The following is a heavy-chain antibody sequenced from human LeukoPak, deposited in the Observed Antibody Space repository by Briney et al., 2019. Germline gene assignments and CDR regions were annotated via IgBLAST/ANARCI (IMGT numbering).Heavy chain of an antibody. D-gene: IGHD3-10*01. Sequence: SETLSLTCTVSGGSISSYYWSWIRQPAGKGLEWIGRIYTSGSTNYNPSLKSRVTMSVDTSKNQFSLKLSSVTAADTAVYYCERARITIPGHYYMDVWGKGTTVTVSS. J-gene: IGHJ6*03. V-gene: IGHV4-4*07. CDR1: GGSISSYY. CDR3: ERARITIPGHYYMDV. CDR2: IYTSGST.